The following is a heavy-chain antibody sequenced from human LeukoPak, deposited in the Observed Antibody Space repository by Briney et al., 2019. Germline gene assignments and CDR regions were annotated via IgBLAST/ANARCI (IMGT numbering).Heavy chain of an antibody. CDR3: ARVVAGLWFGKLFFDY. D-gene: IGHD3-10*01. CDR1: GFTVSSNY. J-gene: IGHJ4*02. Sequence: PGGSLRLSCAASGFTVSSNYMSWVRQAPGKGLEWVSVIYSGGSTYYADSVKGRFTISRDNSKNTLYLQMNSLRAEDTAVYYCARVVAGLWFGKLFFDYWGQGTLVTVSS. CDR2: IYSGGST. V-gene: IGHV3-66*01.